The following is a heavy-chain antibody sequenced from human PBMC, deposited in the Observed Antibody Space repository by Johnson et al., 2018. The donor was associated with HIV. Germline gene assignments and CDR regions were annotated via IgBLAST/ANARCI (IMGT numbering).Heavy chain of an antibody. D-gene: IGHD6-19*01. CDR1: GFTVSSNY. CDR2: INHDVSAI. CDR3: AKDLEEGQQWLIGAFDS. J-gene: IGHJ3*02. V-gene: IGHV3-7*01. Sequence: MQLVESGGGLVQPGGSLRLSCAASGFTVSSNYMSWVRQAPGKGPEWVANINHDVSAIHYVDSVKGRFTISRDNAKRSLFLQMNSLRAEDTAVYYCAKDLEEGQQWLIGAFDSWGQGTMVTVSS.